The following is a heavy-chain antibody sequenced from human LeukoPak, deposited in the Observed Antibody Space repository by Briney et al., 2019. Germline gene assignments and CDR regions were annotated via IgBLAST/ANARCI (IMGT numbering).Heavy chain of an antibody. J-gene: IGHJ4*02. V-gene: IGHV1-2*02. Sequence: ASVKVSCKASGYTFTGYYMHWVRQAPGQGLEWMGWINPNSGGTNYAQKLQGRVTMTTDTSTSTAYMELRSLRSDDTAVFYCARLVLGSGSRGFDYWGQGTLVTVSS. CDR2: INPNSGGT. CDR1: GYTFTGYY. D-gene: IGHD3-10*01. CDR3: ARLVLGSGSRGFDY.